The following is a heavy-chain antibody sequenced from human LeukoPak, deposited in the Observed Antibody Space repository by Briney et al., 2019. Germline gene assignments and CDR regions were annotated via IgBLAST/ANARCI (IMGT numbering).Heavy chain of an antibody. CDR1: GGSISSYY. D-gene: IGHD5-24*01. CDR3: ARGELQLPYYFDY. CDR2: IYYSGST. J-gene: IGHJ4*02. Sequence: SETLSLTCTVSGGSISSYYWSWIRQPPGKGLEWIGYIYYSGSTNYNPSLKSRVAISVDTSKNQFSLKVSSVTAADTAVYYCARGELQLPYYFDYWGQGTLVTVSS. V-gene: IGHV4-59*01.